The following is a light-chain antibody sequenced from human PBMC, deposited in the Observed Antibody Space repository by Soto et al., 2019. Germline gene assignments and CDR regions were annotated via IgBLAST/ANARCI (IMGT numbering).Light chain of an antibody. V-gene: IGLV1-40*01. CDR2: GDT. Sequence: QSVLTQPPSVSGAPGQRVTISCTGSSSNIGAGYDVHWYQQLPGTAPKLLVSGDTNRPSGVPDRFSGSKSGTSASLAITGLRAEDEADYYCQSFDSSLSGWVFGGGTMLTVL. J-gene: IGLJ3*02. CDR1: SSNIGAGYD. CDR3: QSFDSSLSGWV.